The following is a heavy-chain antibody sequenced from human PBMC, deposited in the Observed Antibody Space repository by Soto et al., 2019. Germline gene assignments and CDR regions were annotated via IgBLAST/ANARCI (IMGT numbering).Heavy chain of an antibody. J-gene: IGHJ6*02. D-gene: IGHD3-10*01. CDR1: GFTFSSYG. Sequence: GGSLRLSCAASGFTFSSYGMHWVRQAPGKGLEWVAVIWYDGSNKYYADSVKGRFTISRDNSKNTLYLQMNSLRAEDTAVYYCARDLSSGSLSPLWFGEDGGMDVWGQGTTVTVSS. CDR3: ARDLSSGSLSPLWFGEDGGMDV. V-gene: IGHV3-33*01. CDR2: IWYDGSNK.